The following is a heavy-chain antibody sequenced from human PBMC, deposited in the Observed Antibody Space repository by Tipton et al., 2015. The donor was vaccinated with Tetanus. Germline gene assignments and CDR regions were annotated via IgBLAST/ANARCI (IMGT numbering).Heavy chain of an antibody. CDR1: GGSFSGYY. J-gene: IGHJ4*02. Sequence: TLSLTCAVYGGSFSGYYWSWIRQPPGKGLEWIGEINHSGSTNYNPSLKSRVTISVDTSKNQFSLKLSSVTAADTAVYYCGRAVSSLGFFDYWGQGTLVTVSS. CDR2: INHSGST. D-gene: IGHD2-8*01. CDR3: GRAVSSLGFFDY. V-gene: IGHV4-34*01.